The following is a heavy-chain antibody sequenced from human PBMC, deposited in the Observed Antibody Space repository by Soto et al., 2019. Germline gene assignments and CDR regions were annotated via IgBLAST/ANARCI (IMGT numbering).Heavy chain of an antibody. CDR1: GFTFSSYG. Sequence: QVQLVESGGGVVQPGRSLRLSCAASGFTFSSYGMHWVRQAPGKGLEWVAVIWYDGSNKYYADSVKGRFTISRDNYKNTLYLQMNSLRAEDTAVYYCARVGITATTFRGFDYWGQGTLVTVSS. J-gene: IGHJ4*02. D-gene: IGHD1-20*01. V-gene: IGHV3-33*01. CDR3: ARVGITATTFRGFDY. CDR2: IWYDGSNK.